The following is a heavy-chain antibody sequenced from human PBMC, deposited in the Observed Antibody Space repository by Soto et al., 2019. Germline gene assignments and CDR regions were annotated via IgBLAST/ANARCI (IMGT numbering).Heavy chain of an antibody. V-gene: IGHV3-23*01. CDR2: ISGGGGGT. CDR3: AKDVHYDSSGGLDS. CDR1: GFTFDNYA. J-gene: IGHJ4*02. Sequence: EVRLLESAGGLEQPGGSLRLSCVISGFTFDNYAMSWVRQAPGKGLEWVSAISGGGGGTYYADSVRGRFIISRDNSKNTVYLQVNGLRTEDTAVYYCAKDVHYDSSGGLDSWGQGTLVTVSS. D-gene: IGHD3-22*01.